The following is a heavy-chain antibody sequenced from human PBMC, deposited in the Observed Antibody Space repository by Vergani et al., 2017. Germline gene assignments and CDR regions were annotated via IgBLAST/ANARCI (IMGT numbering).Heavy chain of an antibody. CDR2: IYHSGST. D-gene: IGHD6-13*01. Sequence: QVQLQESGPGLVKPSETLSLTCTVSGYSISSGYYWGWIRQPPGKGLEWIGSIYHSGSTYYNPSLKSRVTISVDTSKNQFSLKLSSVTAADTAVYYCARGGAAAGTDDYWGQGTLVTVSS. V-gene: IGHV4-38-2*02. J-gene: IGHJ4*02. CDR3: ARGGAAAGTDDY. CDR1: GYSISSGYY.